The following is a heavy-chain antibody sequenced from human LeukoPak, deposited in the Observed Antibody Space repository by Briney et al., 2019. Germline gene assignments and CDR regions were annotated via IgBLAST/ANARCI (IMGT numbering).Heavy chain of an antibody. CDR3: ARDLLTITMVRGVTSNWFDP. CDR2: ISAYNGNT. D-gene: IGHD3-10*01. V-gene: IGHV1-18*01. Sequence: ALVKVSCKASGYTFTSYGISWVRQAPGQGLEWMGWISAYNGNTNYAQKLQGRVTMTTDTSTSTAYMELRSLRSDDTAVYYCARDLLTITMVRGVTSNWFDPWGQGTLVTVSS. J-gene: IGHJ5*02. CDR1: GYTFTSYG.